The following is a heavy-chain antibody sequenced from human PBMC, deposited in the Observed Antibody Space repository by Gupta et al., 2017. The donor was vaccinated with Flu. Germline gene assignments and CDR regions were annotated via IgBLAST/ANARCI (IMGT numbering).Heavy chain of an antibody. CDR3: ARDLTCSGGSCYSGSDLDY. J-gene: IGHJ4*02. D-gene: IGHD2-15*01. V-gene: IGHV1-2*02. Sequence: QVQLVQSGAEVKKPGASVKVSCKASGYTFTGYYMHWVRQAPGQGLEWMGWINPNSGGTNYAQKFQGRVTMTRDTSISTAYMELSRLRSDDTAVYYCARDLTCSGGSCYSGSDLDYWGQGTLVTVSS. CDR1: GYTFTGYY. CDR2: INPNSGGT.